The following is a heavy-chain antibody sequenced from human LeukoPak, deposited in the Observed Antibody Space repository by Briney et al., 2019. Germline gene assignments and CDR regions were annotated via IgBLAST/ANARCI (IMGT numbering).Heavy chain of an antibody. CDR2: MNVYSGDA. V-gene: IGHV1-2*02. D-gene: IGHD3-10*01. CDR1: GYIFSAYY. J-gene: IGHJ5*02. CDR3: ARPGNWWFDP. Sequence: ASVKVSCTASGYIFSAYYMHWVRQAPGQGPEWMGWMNVYSGDATYAQKFQGRVTMTRDTSISTAYMELSSLTSDDTAVYYCARPGNWWFDPWGQGTLVTVSS.